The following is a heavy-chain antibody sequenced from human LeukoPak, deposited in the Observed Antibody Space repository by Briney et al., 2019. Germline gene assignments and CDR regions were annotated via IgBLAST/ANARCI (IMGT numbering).Heavy chain of an antibody. CDR1: GGSFSGYF. Sequence: SETLSLTCAVYGGSFSGYFRNWIRQPLGKGLEWIGEINHSGSTHHNPSLKSRVTISIDTSKNQISLKLTSVTAADTAVYYCARGPESGSYFAWFGPWGQGTLVTVSS. V-gene: IGHV4-34*01. CDR2: INHSGST. CDR3: ARGPESGSYFAWFGP. D-gene: IGHD3-10*01. J-gene: IGHJ5*02.